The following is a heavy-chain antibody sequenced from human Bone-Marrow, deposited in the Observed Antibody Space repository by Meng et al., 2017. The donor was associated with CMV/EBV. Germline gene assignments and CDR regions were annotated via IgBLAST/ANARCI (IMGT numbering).Heavy chain of an antibody. Sequence: ASVKVSCKASGYTFTGYYMNWVRQAPGQGLEWMGWVNANSGAKDYAQKFQGRVTMTRDTSISTAYMELSRLRSDDTAVYYCARGYCSGASCYIADWGQGTRVTVYS. CDR3: ARGYCSGASCYIAD. D-gene: IGHD2-2*02. V-gene: IGHV1-2*02. CDR1: GYTFTGYY. J-gene: IGHJ4*02. CDR2: VNANSGAK.